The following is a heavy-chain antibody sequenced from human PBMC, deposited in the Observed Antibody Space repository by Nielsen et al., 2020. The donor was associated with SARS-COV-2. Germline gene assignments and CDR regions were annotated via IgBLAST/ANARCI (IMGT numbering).Heavy chain of an antibody. V-gene: IGHV1-8*01. CDR3: AAYHSSSFNY. Sequence: ASVKVSCKASGYTFTSYDINWVRQATGQGLEWMGWMNPNSGNTGYAQKFQERVTITRDMSTSTAYMELSSLRSEDTAVYYCAAYHSSSFNYWGQGTLVTVSS. J-gene: IGHJ4*02. CDR1: GYTFTSYD. D-gene: IGHD6-13*01. CDR2: MNPNSGNT.